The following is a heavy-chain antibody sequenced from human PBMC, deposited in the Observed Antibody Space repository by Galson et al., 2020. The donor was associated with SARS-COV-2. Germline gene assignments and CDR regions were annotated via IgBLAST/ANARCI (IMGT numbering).Heavy chain of an antibody. D-gene: IGHD4-17*01. CDR2: ISYDGSNK. J-gene: IGHJ6*02. CDR3: ARGPHSDYGPRYFYYGLDV. CDR1: GFTFSSYA. Sequence: GESLKISCAASGFTFSSYAMHWVRQAPGKGLEWVAVISYDGSNKYYADSVKGRFTISRDNSKDTLYLQMSSLSADDTALYYCARGPHSDYGPRYFYYGLDVWGQGTTVTVSS. V-gene: IGHV3-30-3*01.